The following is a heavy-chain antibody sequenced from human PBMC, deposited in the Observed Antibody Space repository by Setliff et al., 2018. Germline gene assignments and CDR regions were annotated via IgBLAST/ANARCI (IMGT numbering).Heavy chain of an antibody. CDR3: ARQPGDEQQLVGD. CDR1: GYSIRSGYY. Sequence: PSETLSLTCAVSGYSIRSGYYWGWIRQPPGKGLEWIGSIYHSGSTYYSPSLKSRVTISVDTSKNQFSLNLTSVTAADTALYYCARQPGDEQQLVGDWGQGTLVTAPQ. D-gene: IGHD6-13*01. J-gene: IGHJ4*02. CDR2: IYHSGST. V-gene: IGHV4-38-2*01.